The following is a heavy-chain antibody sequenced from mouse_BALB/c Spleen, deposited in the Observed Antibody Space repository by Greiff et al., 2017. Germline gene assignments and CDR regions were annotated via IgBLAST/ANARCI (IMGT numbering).Heavy chain of an antibody. CDR1: GFTFTDYY. CDR3: ARGLLRYPYYAMDY. Sequence: EVMLVESGGGLVQPGGSLRLSCATSGFTFTDYYMSWVRQPPGKALEWLGFIRNKANGYTTEYSASVKGRFTISRDNSQSILYLQMNTLRAEDSATYYCARGLLRYPYYAMDYWGQGTSVTVSS. V-gene: IGHV7-3*02. J-gene: IGHJ4*01. CDR2: IRNKANGYTT. D-gene: IGHD1-1*01.